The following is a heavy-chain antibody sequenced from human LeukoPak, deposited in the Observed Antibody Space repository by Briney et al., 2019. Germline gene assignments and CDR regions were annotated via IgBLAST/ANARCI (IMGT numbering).Heavy chain of an antibody. D-gene: IGHD5-24*01. V-gene: IGHV3-74*01. J-gene: IGHJ4*02. Sequence: GSLRLSCAASGFTFSNYWMHWVRQAPGKGLVWVSRINADGSTINYADSVKGRFTISRDNAKNTLYLQMNSLTAEDTALYYCATAGNYRFDYWGQGILVTVSS. CDR1: GFTFSNYW. CDR3: ATAGNYRFDY. CDR2: INADGSTI.